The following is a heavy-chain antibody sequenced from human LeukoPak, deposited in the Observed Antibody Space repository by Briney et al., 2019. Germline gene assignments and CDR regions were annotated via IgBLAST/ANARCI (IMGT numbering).Heavy chain of an antibody. CDR2: ISYSGTT. J-gene: IGHJ4*02. CDR3: ARRTNTIFGVITLDS. CDR1: GDSLSSNDYY. D-gene: IGHD3-3*01. V-gene: IGHV4-39*01. Sequence: SETLSLTCTVSGDSLSSNDYYWDWVRQPPGKGLEWVGSISYSGTTYYSPSLKSRVSISVDTSKNQFSLNLFSVTAADTAMYFCARRTNTIFGVITLDSWGPGTLVTVSS.